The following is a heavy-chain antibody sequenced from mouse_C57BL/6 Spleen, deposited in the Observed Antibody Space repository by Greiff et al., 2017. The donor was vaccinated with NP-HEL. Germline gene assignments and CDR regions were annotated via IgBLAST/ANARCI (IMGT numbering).Heavy chain of an antibody. CDR1: GYAFRSYW. CDR2: IYPGDGDT. Sequence: VQLQQSGAELVKPGASVKISCKASGYAFRSYWMNWVKQRPGKGLEWIGQIYPGDGDTNYNGKFKGKATLTADKSSSTAYMQLSSLTSEDSAVYFCASYGSSLYAMDYWGQGTSVTVSS. J-gene: IGHJ4*01. D-gene: IGHD1-1*01. V-gene: IGHV1-80*01. CDR3: ASYGSSLYAMDY.